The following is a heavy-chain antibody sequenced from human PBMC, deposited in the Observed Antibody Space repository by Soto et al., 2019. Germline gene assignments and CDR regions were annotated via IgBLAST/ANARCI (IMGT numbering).Heavy chain of an antibody. CDR1: GGSIRDYF. D-gene: IGHD2-2*01. Sequence: SETLSLTCTVSGGSIRDYFWTWIRQPPGKGLEWIGTMYYSGSTYYNPSLKSRVTISVDTSKNQFSLKLSSVTAADTAVYYCAREGYCSSTSCYGPAFDYWGQGALVTVSS. V-gene: IGHV4-59*12. J-gene: IGHJ4*02. CDR3: AREGYCSSTSCYGPAFDY. CDR2: MYYSGST.